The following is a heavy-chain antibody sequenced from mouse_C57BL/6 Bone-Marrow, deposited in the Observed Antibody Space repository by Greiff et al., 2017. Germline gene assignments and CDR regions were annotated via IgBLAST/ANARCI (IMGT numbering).Heavy chain of an antibody. CDR3: ARDPSNWDEGDY. J-gene: IGHJ4*01. V-gene: IGHV5-4*01. CDR2: ISDGGSYT. D-gene: IGHD4-1*01. Sequence: EVKVEESGGGLVKPGGSLKLSCAASGFTFSSYAMSWVRQTPEKRLEWVATISDGGSYTYYPDNVKGRFTISRDNAKNNLYLQMSHLKSEDTAMYYCARDPSNWDEGDYWGQGTSVTVSS. CDR1: GFTFSSYA.